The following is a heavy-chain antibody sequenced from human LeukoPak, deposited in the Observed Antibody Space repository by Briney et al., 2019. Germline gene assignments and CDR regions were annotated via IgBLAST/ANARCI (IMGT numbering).Heavy chain of an antibody. CDR1: GGSISSYY. CDR3: ARHRYYDSSGYVYFDY. J-gene: IGHJ4*02. CDR2: IYYSGST. D-gene: IGHD3-22*01. V-gene: IGHV4-59*01. Sequence: SETLSLTCTVSGGSISSYYWSWIRQPPGKGLEWIGYIYYSGSTNYNPSLKSRVTISVDTSKNQFSLKLSSVTAADTAVYYCARHRYYDSSGYVYFDYWGQGTLVTVSS.